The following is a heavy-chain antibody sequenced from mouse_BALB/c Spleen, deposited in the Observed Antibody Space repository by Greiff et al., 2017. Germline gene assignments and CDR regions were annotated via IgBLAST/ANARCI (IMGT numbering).Heavy chain of an antibody. D-gene: IGHD2-1*01. Sequence: VKLVESGPGLVAPSQSLSITCTVSGFSLTGYGVNWVRQPPGKGLEWLGMIWGDGSTDYNSALKSRLSISKDNSKSQVFLKMNSLQTDDTARYYWARDQGYGNYDYYAMDYWGQGTSVTVSS. CDR3: ARDQGYGNYDYYAMDY. CDR1: GFSLTGYG. CDR2: IWGDGST. J-gene: IGHJ4*01. V-gene: IGHV2-6-7*01.